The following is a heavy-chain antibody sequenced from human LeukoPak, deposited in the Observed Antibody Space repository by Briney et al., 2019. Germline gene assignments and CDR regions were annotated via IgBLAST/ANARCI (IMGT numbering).Heavy chain of an antibody. Sequence: GGSLRLSCAASGFTFSSYAMSWVRQAPGKGPEWVSAISGSGGSTYYADSVKGRFTISRDNSKNTLYLQMNSLRAEDTAVYYCAKEKDNRCWYVSPFDYWGQGTLVTVSS. J-gene: IGHJ4*01. CDR1: GFTFSSYA. CDR2: ISGSGGST. CDR3: AKEKDNRCWYVSPFDY. D-gene: IGHD6-13*01. V-gene: IGHV3-23*01.